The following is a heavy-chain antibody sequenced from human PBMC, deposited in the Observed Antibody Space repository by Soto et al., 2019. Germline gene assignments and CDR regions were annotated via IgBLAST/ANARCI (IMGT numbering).Heavy chain of an antibody. D-gene: IGHD3-3*01. CDR1: GGSLSHYY. Sequence: QVQLQQWGAGLLKPSETLSLTCAVYGGSLSHYYWSWIRQSPGKGLEWMGEINHSGSTNYNPSLKRRVTISVETSKNQFSLKLRYVTAADTAVYYCVREGYYVVWGYYYGMDVWGQGTTVTVSS. CDR3: VREGYYVVWGYYYGMDV. CDR2: INHSGST. J-gene: IGHJ6*02. V-gene: IGHV4-34*01.